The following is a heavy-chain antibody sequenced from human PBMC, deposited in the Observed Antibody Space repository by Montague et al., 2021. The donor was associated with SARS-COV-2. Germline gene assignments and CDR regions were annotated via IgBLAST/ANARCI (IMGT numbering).Heavy chain of an antibody. V-gene: IGHV4-59*01. D-gene: IGHD6-19*01. J-gene: IGHJ3*02. CDR3: AGGSGWMGNAFDI. Sequence: SETLSLTCTVSGGSISSYYWSWIRQPPGKGLEWIGYIYYSGSTNYNPSLKSRVTISVDTSKNQFTLKLSSVTAADTAVYYCAGGSGWMGNAFDIWGQGTMVTVSS. CDR1: GGSISSYY. CDR2: IYYSGST.